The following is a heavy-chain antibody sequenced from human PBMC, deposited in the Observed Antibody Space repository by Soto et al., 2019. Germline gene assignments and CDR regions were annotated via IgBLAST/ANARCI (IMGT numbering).Heavy chain of an antibody. J-gene: IGHJ1*01. CDR3: ARSRGTGTYPHDFQP. CDR1: GGSFIGYY. Sequence: SQTLCLTCAVYGGSFIGYYWSLISQPQGKGLEWIGEINHSGSTNYNPSLKSRVTIPVDTSKNQFSLKLSSVTAADTAVYYCARSRGTGTYPHDFQPWGQGTLVTVSS. CDR2: INHSGST. D-gene: IGHD1-26*01. V-gene: IGHV4-34*01.